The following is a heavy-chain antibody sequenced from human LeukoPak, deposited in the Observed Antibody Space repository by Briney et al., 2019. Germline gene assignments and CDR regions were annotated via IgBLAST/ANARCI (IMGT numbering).Heavy chain of an antibody. J-gene: IGHJ6*02. CDR3: ARDAKCYDFWSGYYQGYYYGMDV. Sequence: SVKVSCKASGGTFSSYAISWARQAPGQGLEWMGGIIPIFGTANYAQKFQGRVTITADESTSTAYMELSSLRSEDTAVYYCARDAKCYDFWSGYYQGYYYGMDVWGQGTTVTVSS. CDR1: GGTFSSYA. V-gene: IGHV1-69*13. D-gene: IGHD3-3*01. CDR2: IIPIFGTA.